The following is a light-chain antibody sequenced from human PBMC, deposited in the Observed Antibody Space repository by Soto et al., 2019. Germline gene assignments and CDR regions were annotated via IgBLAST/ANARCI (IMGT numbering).Light chain of an antibody. Sequence: TQCHENLAMSPGREITHHSRASQSVTSNLAWYQHKHGQSPRLLIYGASSRATGIPYRFSGSVSGTDVTLTISILENEYGSVEDCRQYGSSGGTIRVGTRVDIK. V-gene: IGKV3-20*01. CDR3: RQYGSSGGT. CDR2: GAS. J-gene: IGKJ4*02. CDR1: QSVTSN.